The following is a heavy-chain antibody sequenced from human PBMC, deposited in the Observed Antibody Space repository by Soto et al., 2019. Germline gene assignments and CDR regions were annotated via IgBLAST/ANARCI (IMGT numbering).Heavy chain of an antibody. Sequence: QVQLQESGPGLVKPSGTLSLTCIVSGGSISSRNWWMWVRQPPGKGLEWIGEIYYSGSTNYNPSFKRRVTISMDKSNNQFSLKVNSVTAADTAVYYCARGSGSQSENGMDVWGRGTSVIVSS. CDR2: IYYSGST. D-gene: IGHD1-26*01. CDR3: ARGSGSQSENGMDV. CDR1: GGSISSRNW. V-gene: IGHV4-4*02. J-gene: IGHJ6*02.